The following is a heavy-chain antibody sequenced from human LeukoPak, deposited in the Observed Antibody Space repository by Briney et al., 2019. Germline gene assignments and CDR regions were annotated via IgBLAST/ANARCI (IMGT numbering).Heavy chain of an antibody. J-gene: IGHJ4*02. CDR3: ARRWGYSGYGYFDY. CDR2: IDPSDSYT. Sequence: GESLKISCKGSGYSFASYWISWARQMPRKGLEWMGRIDPSDSYTNYSPSFQGHVTISADKSISTAYLQWSSLKASDTAMYYCARRWGYSGYGYFDYWGQGALLTVSS. CDR1: GYSFASYW. V-gene: IGHV5-10-1*01. D-gene: IGHD5-12*01.